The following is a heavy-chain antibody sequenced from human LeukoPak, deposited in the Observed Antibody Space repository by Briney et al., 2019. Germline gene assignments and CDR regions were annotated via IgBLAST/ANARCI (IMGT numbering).Heavy chain of an antibody. CDR3: ARTRVGATSRQAWFGFDP. J-gene: IGHJ5*02. V-gene: IGHV1-2*02. CDR1: GYTFTGYY. Sequence: ASVKVSCKASGYTFTGYYMHWVRQAPGQGLEWMGWINPNSGGTNYAQKFQGRVTMTRDTSISTAYMEPSRLRSDDTAVYYCARTRVGATSRQAWFGFDPWGQGTLVTVSS. CDR2: INPNSGGT. D-gene: IGHD1-26*01.